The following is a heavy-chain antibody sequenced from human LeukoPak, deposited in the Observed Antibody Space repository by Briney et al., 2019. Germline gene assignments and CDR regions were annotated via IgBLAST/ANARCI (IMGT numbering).Heavy chain of an antibody. CDR2: ISSSSSYI. J-gene: IGHJ4*02. CDR3: ARDFIAALATDY. D-gene: IGHD6-6*01. CDR1: GFTFSSYS. V-gene: IGHV3-21*01. Sequence: GGSLRLSCAASGFTFSSYSMNWVRRAPGKGLEWVSSISSSSSYIYYADSVKGRFTISRDNAKNSLYLQMNSLRAEDTAVYYCARDFIAALATDYWGQGTLVTVSS.